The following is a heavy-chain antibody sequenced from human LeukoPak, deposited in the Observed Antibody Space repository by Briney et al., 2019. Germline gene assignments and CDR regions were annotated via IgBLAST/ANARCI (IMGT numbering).Heavy chain of an antibody. D-gene: IGHD6-19*01. CDR2: ISGGGEST. CDR1: GFAFSTYA. J-gene: IGHJ3*02. V-gene: IGHV3-23*01. CDR3: AKDPSSGWYVNAFDI. Sequence: PGGSLRLSCATSGFAFSTYAMSWVRQAPGKGLEWVSTISGGGESTHYADSVEGRFTVSRDNSKNTLYPQMNSLRAEDTAVYYCAKDPSSGWYVNAFDIWGQGTMVTVSS.